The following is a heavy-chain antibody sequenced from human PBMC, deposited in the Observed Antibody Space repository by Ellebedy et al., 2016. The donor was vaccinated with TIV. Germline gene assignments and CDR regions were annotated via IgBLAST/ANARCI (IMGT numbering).Heavy chain of an antibody. CDR3: ARGYYDWGNSYHFDS. CDR1: GASTSSRDSY. CDR2: MFHSGSP. Sequence: SETLSLTCTVSGASTSSRDSYWGCIRQPPGKGREWIAAMFHSGSPNYNSSLKSRLTTSMDTSRNQFSLRLSSVSAEDTALYYCARGYYDWGNSYHFDSWGQGALVTVSS. J-gene: IGHJ4*02. V-gene: IGHV4-39*07. D-gene: IGHD3-10*01.